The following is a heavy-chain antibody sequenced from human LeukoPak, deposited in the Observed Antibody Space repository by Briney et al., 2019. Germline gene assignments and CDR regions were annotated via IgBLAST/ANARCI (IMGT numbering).Heavy chain of an antibody. CDR2: IIPILGIA. D-gene: IGHD5-24*01. J-gene: IGHJ4*02. V-gene: IGHV1-69*04. CDR3: ARLSRGDGYNNDY. Sequence: SVKVSCKASGGTFSSYAISWVRQAPGQGLEWMGRIIPILGIANYAQKFQGRVTITADESTSTAYMELSSLRSEDTAVYYCARLSRGDGYNNDYWGQGALVTVSS. CDR1: GGTFSSYA.